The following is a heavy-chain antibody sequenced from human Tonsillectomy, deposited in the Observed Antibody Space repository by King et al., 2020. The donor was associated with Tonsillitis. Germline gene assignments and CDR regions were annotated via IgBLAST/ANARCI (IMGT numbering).Heavy chain of an antibody. J-gene: IGHJ1*01. Sequence: AQLVQSGAELRKPGASVTVSCRTSGDTFTGHFVHWVRQAPGQGLEWMGWINPTNGDTNYAQKFQGSVTLSGDVSSTTAYMGLSRLRPDDTAVYYCATNAIASDSRAFRDFRHWGQGTLVTVSA. CDR1: GDTFTGHF. D-gene: IGHD3-22*01. V-gene: IGHV1-2*02. CDR3: ATNAIASDSRAFRDFRH. CDR2: INPTNGDT.